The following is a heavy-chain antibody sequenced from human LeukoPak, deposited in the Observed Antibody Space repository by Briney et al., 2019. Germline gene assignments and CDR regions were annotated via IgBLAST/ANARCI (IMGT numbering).Heavy chain of an antibody. D-gene: IGHD6-13*01. CDR2: ISFTGGTT. J-gene: IGHJ4*02. Sequence: PGGSLRLSCAASGFTFSSYGMSWVRQAPGKGLEWVSSISFTGGTTYYADSVKGRFTISRDNAKNSLYLQMNSLRAEDTAVYYCARSLEAGYSSSWYWGYWGQGTLVTVSS. V-gene: IGHV3-23*01. CDR3: ARSLEAGYSSSWYWGY. CDR1: GFTFSSYG.